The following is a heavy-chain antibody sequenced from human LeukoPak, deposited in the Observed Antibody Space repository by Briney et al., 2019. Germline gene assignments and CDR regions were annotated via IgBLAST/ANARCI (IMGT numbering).Heavy chain of an antibody. CDR2: INAGNGNT. V-gene: IGHV1-3*01. Sequence: GASVEVSCKASGYTFTSYAMHWVRQAPGQRLEWMGWINAGNGNTKYSQKFQGRVTITRDTSASTAYMELSSLRSEDTAVYYCARAPTPAPYSSGWYRGNWFDPWGQGTLVTVSS. CDR1: GYTFTSYA. CDR3: ARAPTPAPYSSGWYRGNWFDP. J-gene: IGHJ5*02. D-gene: IGHD6-19*01.